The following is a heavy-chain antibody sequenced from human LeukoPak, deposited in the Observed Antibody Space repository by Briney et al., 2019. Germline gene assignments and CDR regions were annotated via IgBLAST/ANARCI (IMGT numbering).Heavy chain of an antibody. CDR2: IYYSGST. D-gene: IGHD3-3*01. Sequence: PSETLSLTCTVSGGSISSGDYYWSWIRQPPGKGLEWIGYIYYSGSTYYNPSLKSRITISVDTSKNQFSLKLTSVTAADTAVYYCARVGFGVMIPPYAFDIWGQGTMVTVSS. J-gene: IGHJ3*02. CDR1: GGSISSGDYY. V-gene: IGHV4-30-4*08. CDR3: ARVGFGVMIPPYAFDI.